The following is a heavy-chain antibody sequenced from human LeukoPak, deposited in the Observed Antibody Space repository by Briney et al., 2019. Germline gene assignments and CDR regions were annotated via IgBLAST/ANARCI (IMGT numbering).Heavy chain of an antibody. CDR1: GFTFSSYD. D-gene: IGHD3-22*01. Sequence: GGSLRLSCAASGFTFSSYDMSWVRQAPGKGLEWVSAISGSGGSTYYADSVKGRFTISRGNSKNTLSLRMNSLSAEDTAVYYCAKDVYSSDTSGDAFDIWGQGTMVTVSS. CDR2: ISGSGGST. CDR3: AKDVYSSDTSGDAFDI. J-gene: IGHJ3*02. V-gene: IGHV3-23*01.